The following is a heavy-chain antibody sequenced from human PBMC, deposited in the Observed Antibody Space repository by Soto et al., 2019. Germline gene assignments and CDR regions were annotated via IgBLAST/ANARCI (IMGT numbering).Heavy chain of an antibody. CDR1: GFTFSSYA. Sequence: EVPLLESGGGLVQPGGSLRLSCAASGFTFSSYAMSWVRQAPGKGLEWVSAISGSGGSTYYADSVKGRFTISRDNSKNTLYLQMNSLRAEDTAVYYCAKDHVVVVVAASGDYYGMDVWGQGTTVTVSS. CDR3: AKDHVVVVVAASGDYYGMDV. J-gene: IGHJ6*02. CDR2: ISGSGGST. V-gene: IGHV3-23*01. D-gene: IGHD2-15*01.